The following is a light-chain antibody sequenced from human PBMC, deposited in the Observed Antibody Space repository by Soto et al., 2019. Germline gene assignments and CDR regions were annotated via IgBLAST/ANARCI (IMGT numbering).Light chain of an antibody. V-gene: IGKV3-11*01. J-gene: IGKJ5*01. CDR1: QSVSSS. Sequence: EIVLTQSPATLSLSPGERATLSCRASQSVSSSLAWYQQRPGQPPRLLIYDASNRATGIPARFSGSGSGTDFTLTISSLEPEAFGVYYCQQRSDWPPNFGQGTRLEIK. CDR3: QQRSDWPPN. CDR2: DAS.